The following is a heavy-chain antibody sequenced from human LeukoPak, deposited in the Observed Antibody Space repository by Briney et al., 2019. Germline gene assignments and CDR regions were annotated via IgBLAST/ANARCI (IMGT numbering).Heavy chain of an antibody. CDR1: EFAFSTYN. CDR2: ISTGSSTT. D-gene: IGHD4-23*01. CDR3: ARVAAGYSVNYFDY. J-gene: IGHJ4*02. V-gene: IGHV3-48*02. Sequence: GGSLRLSCAASEFAFSTYNMNWVRQAPGKGLEWVSYISTGSSTTYYADSVKGLFTISRDNVENSLYLQMNSLRDEDTAVYYCARVAAGYSVNYFDYWGQGTLVTVSS.